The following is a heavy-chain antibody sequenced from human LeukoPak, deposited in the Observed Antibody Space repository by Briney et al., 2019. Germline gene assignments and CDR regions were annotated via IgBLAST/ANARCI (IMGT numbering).Heavy chain of an antibody. Sequence: SETLSLTCTVSGGSISSSSYYWGWIRQPPGKGLEWIGSIYYNNPSLKSRVTISVDTSKNQFSLKLSSVTAADTAAYYCVVFCRSTSCHYGMDVWSQGTTVTVSS. CDR1: GGSISSSSYY. J-gene: IGHJ6*02. CDR2: IYY. V-gene: IGHV4-39*01. D-gene: IGHD2-2*01. CDR3: VVFCRSTSCHYGMDV.